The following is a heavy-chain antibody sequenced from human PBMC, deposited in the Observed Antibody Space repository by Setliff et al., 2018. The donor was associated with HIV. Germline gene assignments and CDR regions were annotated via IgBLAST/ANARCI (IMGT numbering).Heavy chain of an antibody. CDR2: ISSNGDTI. Sequence: GESLRLSCAASGFTFSDYEMNWVRQAPGKGLQWLSYISSNGDTIYYADSVKGRFTVSRDNARKSLFLLMTSLRADDTSVYYCARGRPSLSVMGISVPSGAYWGQGTRVTVSS. CDR1: GFTFSDYE. D-gene: IGHD6-19*01. CDR3: ARGRPSLSVMGISVPSGAY. J-gene: IGHJ4*02. V-gene: IGHV3-48*03.